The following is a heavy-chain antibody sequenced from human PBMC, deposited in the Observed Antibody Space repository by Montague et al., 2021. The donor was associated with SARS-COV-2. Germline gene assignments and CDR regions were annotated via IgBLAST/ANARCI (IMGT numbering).Heavy chain of an antibody. CDR2: INHSGSI. D-gene: IGHD3-22*01. CDR3: ARGAPIITMIVVVFTGAGWYFDL. CDR1: SGSFSDYY. V-gene: IGHV4-34*01. J-gene: IGHJ2*01. Sequence: SETLSLTCAVYSGSFSDYYWTWIRQPPGKGLEWIGEINHSGSINYNPSPKSRVSISVDTSKNQFSLKLTSVTAADTAVYYCARGAPIITMIVVVFTGAGWYFDLWGRGTLVTVSS.